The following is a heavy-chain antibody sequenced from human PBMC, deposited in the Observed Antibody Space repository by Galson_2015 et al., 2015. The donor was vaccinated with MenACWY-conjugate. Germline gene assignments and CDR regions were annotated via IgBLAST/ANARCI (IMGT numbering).Heavy chain of an antibody. V-gene: IGHV3-23*01. D-gene: IGHD6-19*01. CDR3: AKDQVCSGWGGASVPAF. Sequence: SLRLSCAASGFTFSSYAMSWVRQSPATGLEWVSSHSRSGDTTYSADSVKDRLTISREYSKNTLYLQMNSLRGEDTAVYYCAKDQVCSGWGGASVPAFWGQGTLCTVSS. J-gene: IGHJ4*02. CDR1: GFTFSSYA. CDR2: HSRSGDTT.